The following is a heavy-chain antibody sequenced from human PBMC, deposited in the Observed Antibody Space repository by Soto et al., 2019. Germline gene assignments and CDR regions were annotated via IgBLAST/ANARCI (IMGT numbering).Heavy chain of an antibody. Sequence: PGESLKISCKGSGYSFTSYWIGWVRQMPGKGLEWMGIIYPGDSDTRYSPSFQGQVTISADKSISTAYLQWSSLKASDTAMYYCARLSGSSGYYYGYYYYGMDVWGQGTTVTVSS. J-gene: IGHJ6*02. CDR2: IYPGDSDT. V-gene: IGHV5-51*01. CDR1: GYSFTSYW. D-gene: IGHD3-22*01. CDR3: ARLSGSSGYYYGYYYYGMDV.